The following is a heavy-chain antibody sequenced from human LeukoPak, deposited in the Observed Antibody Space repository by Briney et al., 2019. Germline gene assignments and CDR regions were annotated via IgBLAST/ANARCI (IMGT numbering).Heavy chain of an antibody. Sequence: PSETLSLTCAVYGGSFSGYYWSWIRQPPGKGLEWIGEINHSGSTNYNPSLKSRVTISVDTSKNQFSLKLSSVTAADTAVYYCARGYSSGWPVYYYYYMDVWGKGTTVAISS. D-gene: IGHD6-19*01. J-gene: IGHJ6*03. V-gene: IGHV4-34*01. CDR2: INHSGST. CDR3: ARGYSSGWPVYYYYYMDV. CDR1: GGSFSGYY.